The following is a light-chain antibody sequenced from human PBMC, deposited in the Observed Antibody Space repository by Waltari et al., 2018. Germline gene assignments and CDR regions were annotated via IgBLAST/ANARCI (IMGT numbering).Light chain of an antibody. CDR3: SSYAGADTVV. J-gene: IGLJ2*01. CDR2: EVN. V-gene: IGLV2-8*01. CDR1: RSAVGGYNY. Sequence: QSALTQPPSASGSPGQSVTISCTGTRSAVGGYNYVSWYQQYPDKAPKLMIYEVNKRPSGVPDRFSGSKSGNTASLTVSGLQAEDEADYYCSSYAGADTVVFGGGTKLTVL.